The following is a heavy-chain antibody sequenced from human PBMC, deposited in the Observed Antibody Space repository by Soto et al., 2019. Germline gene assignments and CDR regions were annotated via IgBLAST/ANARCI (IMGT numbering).Heavy chain of an antibody. J-gene: IGHJ4*02. CDR2: IYYSGST. CDR1: GGSISSSSYY. V-gene: IGHV4-39*01. D-gene: IGHD3-10*01. CDR3: ARHAWFGLVFIRAGPFYFDY. Sequence: PSETLSLTCTVSGGSISSSSYYWGWIRQPPGKGLEWIGSIYYSGSTYYNPSLKSRVTISVDTSKNQFSLKLSSVTAADTAVYYCARHAWFGLVFIRAGPFYFDYWGQGTLVTVSS.